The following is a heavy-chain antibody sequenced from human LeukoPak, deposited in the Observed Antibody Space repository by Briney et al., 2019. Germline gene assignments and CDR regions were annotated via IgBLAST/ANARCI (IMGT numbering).Heavy chain of an antibody. CDR1: GGSIGTFH. CDR2: IFTTEVT. J-gene: IGHJ5*02. CDR3: ARSDGIVGEEAWFDP. D-gene: IGHD1-26*01. V-gene: IGHV4-4*09. Sequence: SETLSLTCSVSGGSIGTFHWHWLRQPPGKGLEWIGYIFTTEVTNYSPSLKSRVTISVDTSKNQFSLRLSSVTAADTAVYYCARSDGIVGEEAWFDPWGQGTLVTVSS.